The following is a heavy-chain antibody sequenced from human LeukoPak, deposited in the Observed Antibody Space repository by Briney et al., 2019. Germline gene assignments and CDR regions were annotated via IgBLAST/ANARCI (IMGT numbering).Heavy chain of an antibody. D-gene: IGHD2-21*02. J-gene: IGHJ5*02. V-gene: IGHV3-49*03. CDR3: TRGLVVVTPDNWFDP. CDR1: GFTFGDYA. Sequence: GGSLRLSCTASGFTFGDYAMSWFRQAPGKGLEWVGFIRSKAYGGTTEYAASVKGRFTISRDDSKSIAYLQMNSLKIEDTAVYYCTRGLVVVTPDNWFDPWGQGTLVAVSS. CDR2: IRSKAYGGTT.